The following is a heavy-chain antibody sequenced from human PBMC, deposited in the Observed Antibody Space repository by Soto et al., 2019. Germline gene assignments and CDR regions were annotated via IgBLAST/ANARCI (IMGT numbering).Heavy chain of an antibody. V-gene: IGHV5-51*01. D-gene: IGHD6-19*01. CDR3: AGIAVTGTYYYGMDV. J-gene: IGHJ6*02. Sequence: GESLKISCXGSGYSFTSYWIGWVRQMPGKGLEWMGIIYPGDSDTRYSPSFQGQVTISADKSISTAYLQWSSLKASDTAMYYCAGIAVTGTYYYGMDVWGQGTTVTVSS. CDR1: GYSFTSYW. CDR2: IYPGDSDT.